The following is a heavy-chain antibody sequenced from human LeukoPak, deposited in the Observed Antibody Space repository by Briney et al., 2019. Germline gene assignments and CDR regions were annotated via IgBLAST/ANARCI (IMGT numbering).Heavy chain of an antibody. V-gene: IGHV1-3*01. Sequence: ASVKVSCKASGYTFTSYAMHWVRQAPGQRLEWMGWINAGNGNTKYSQKFQGRVTITRDTSASTAYMELSSLRSEDTAVYYCARAQDTAMIFHDAFDIWGQGTMVTASS. CDR2: INAGNGNT. D-gene: IGHD5-18*01. CDR3: ARAQDTAMIFHDAFDI. J-gene: IGHJ3*02. CDR1: GYTFTSYA.